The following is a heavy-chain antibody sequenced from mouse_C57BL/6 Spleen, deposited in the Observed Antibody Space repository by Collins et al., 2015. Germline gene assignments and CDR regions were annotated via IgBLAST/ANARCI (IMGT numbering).Heavy chain of an antibody. CDR1: GYSITSGYY. J-gene: IGHJ4*01. Sequence: DVQLQESGPGLVKPSQSLSLTCSVTGYSITSGYYWNWIRQFPGNKLEWMGYISYDGSNNYNPSLKNRISITRDTSKNQFFLKLNSVTTEDTATYYCARGGYYSYAMDYWGQGTSVTVSS. V-gene: IGHV3-6*02. CDR2: ISYDGSN. CDR3: ARGGYYSYAMDY. D-gene: IGHD2-3*01.